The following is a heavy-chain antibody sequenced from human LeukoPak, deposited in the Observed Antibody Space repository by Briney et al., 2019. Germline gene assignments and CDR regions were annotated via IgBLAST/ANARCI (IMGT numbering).Heavy chain of an antibody. D-gene: IGHD3-16*01. V-gene: IGHV3-66*01. CDR1: GFSVNGNV. Sequence: TGGSLRLSCAASGFSVNGNVMIWVRQAPGKGLQWVSIFYTDDSTSHTDSVKGRFSISTDDLKSTLYLQMNNLRPDDTAVCYCARTARIRGVMTTHFYFDYWGQGALVTVS. CDR2: FYTDDST. J-gene: IGHJ4*02. CDR3: ARTARIRGVMTTHFYFDY.